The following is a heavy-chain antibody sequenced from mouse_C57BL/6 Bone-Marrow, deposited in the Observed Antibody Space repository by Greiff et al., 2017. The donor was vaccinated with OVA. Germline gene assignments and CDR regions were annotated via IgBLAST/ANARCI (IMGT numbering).Heavy chain of an antibody. J-gene: IGHJ2*01. Sequence: VQLQQSGPVLVKPGASVKMSCKASGYTFTDYYMNWVKQSHGKSLEWIGVINPYNGGTSYNQKFKGKATLTVDKSSSTAYMELNSLTSEDSAVYYCARGGYYYAGSSLDYWGQGTTLTVSS. V-gene: IGHV1-19*01. CDR1: GYTFTDYY. CDR3: ARGGYYYAGSSLDY. CDR2: INPYNGGT. D-gene: IGHD1-1*01.